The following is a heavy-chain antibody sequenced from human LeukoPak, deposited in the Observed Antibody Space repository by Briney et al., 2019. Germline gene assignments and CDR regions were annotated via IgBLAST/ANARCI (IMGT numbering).Heavy chain of an antibody. CDR3: ARDQYYYDGIGDY. CDR1: GGSISSSNW. Sequence: SETLSLTCAVSGGSISSSNWWSWVRQPPGKGLEWIGEIYHSGSTNYNPSLKSRVTISVDTSKNQFSLKLSSVTAADTAVYYCARDQYYYDGIGDYWGQGTLVTVSS. CDR2: IYHSGST. V-gene: IGHV4-4*02. D-gene: IGHD3-22*01. J-gene: IGHJ4*02.